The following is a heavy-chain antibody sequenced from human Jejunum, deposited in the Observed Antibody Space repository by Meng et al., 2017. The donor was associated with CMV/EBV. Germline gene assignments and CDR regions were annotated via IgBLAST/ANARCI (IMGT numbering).Heavy chain of an antibody. Sequence: CASVGIPCCFWHWLRQHPGKGLEWIGHILYSGTTYYNPSLKGRVTISIDTSNNQFSLSLKSVTAADTAVYYCARDHDYGEYGGWFDPWGQGTLVTVSS. D-gene: IGHD4-17*01. CDR2: ILYSGTT. J-gene: IGHJ5*01. V-gene: IGHV4-31*02. CDR3: ARDHDYGEYGGWFDP. CDR1: CASVGIPCCF.